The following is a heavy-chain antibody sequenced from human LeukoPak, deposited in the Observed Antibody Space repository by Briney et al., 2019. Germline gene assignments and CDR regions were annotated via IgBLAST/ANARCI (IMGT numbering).Heavy chain of an antibody. CDR1: GGSISSYY. CDR3: ARNYLAVPYHYGMDV. Sequence: SETLSLTCTVSGGSISSYYWSWIRQPPGKGLEWIGYIYYSGSTNYNPSLKSRVTISVDTSKNQFSLKLSSVTAADTAVYYCARNYLAVPYHYGMDVWGQGTTVTVSS. J-gene: IGHJ6*02. D-gene: IGHD3-10*01. CDR2: IYYSGST. V-gene: IGHV4-59*08.